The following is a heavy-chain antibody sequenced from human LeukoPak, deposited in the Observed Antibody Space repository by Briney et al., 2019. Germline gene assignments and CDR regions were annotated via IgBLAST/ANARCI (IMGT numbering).Heavy chain of an antibody. D-gene: IGHD3-10*01. J-gene: IGHJ4*02. Sequence: GGSLRLSCAASGFTFSNAWMHWVRQAPGKGLEWVSRIKGDGSSINYADSVEGRFTISRDNAKNTVYLQMNSLRVEDTAVYYCARGALYMYYFDYWGQGTLVTVSS. CDR3: ARGALYMYYFDY. CDR2: IKGDGSSI. CDR1: GFTFSNAW. V-gene: IGHV3-74*01.